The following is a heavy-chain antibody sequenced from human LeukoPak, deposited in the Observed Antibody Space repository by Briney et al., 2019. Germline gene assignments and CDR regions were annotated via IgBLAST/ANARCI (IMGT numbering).Heavy chain of an antibody. V-gene: IGHV4-34*01. CDR2: INHSGST. CDR1: GGSLSGYY. J-gene: IGHJ4*02. D-gene: IGHD6-19*01. Sequence: SETLFLTCAAYGGSLSGYYWSWIRQPPGKGLEWIGEINHSGSTNYNPSLKSRVTISVDTSKNQLSLKLSSMTAADTAVYYCARQWLVSPLFDYWGQGTLVTVSS. CDR3: ARQWLVSPLFDY.